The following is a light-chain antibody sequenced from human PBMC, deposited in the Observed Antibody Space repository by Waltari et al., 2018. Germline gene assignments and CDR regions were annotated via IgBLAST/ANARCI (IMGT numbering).Light chain of an antibody. J-gene: IGLJ2*01. V-gene: IGLV2-14*03. CDR2: DVS. CDR1: SSDVGTYNY. Sequence: QSALTQPAPVSGSPGQSITNSSTGTSSDVGTYNYVSWYQQHPGKAPKLMIFDVSFRPSGVSNRFSGSKSGNTASLTISGLQAEDEADYYCSSYISSSTLELFGGGTSLTVL. CDR3: SSYISSSTLEL.